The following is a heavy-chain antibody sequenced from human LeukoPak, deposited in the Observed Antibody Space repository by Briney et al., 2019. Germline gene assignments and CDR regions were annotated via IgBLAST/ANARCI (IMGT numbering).Heavy chain of an antibody. V-gene: IGHV1-18*01. Sequence: ASVKVSCKASGYTFTSYGISWVRQAPGQGLEWMGWISAYNGNTNYAQKLQGRVTITADESTSTAYMELRSLRSEDTAVYYCARATVTTFNWFDPWGQGTVVTVSS. CDR3: ARATVTTFNWFDP. J-gene: IGHJ5*02. CDR1: GYTFTSYG. CDR2: ISAYNGNT. D-gene: IGHD4-17*01.